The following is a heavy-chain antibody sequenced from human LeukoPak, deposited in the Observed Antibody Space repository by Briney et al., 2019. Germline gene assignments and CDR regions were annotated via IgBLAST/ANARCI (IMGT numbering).Heavy chain of an antibody. CDR3: ARENGDCSGGSCYIWFDP. J-gene: IGHJ5*02. D-gene: IGHD2-15*01. CDR2: ISSSGSTI. V-gene: IGHV3-11*01. Sequence: GGSLRLSCAASGFTFSDYYMSWIRQAPGKGLEWVSYISSSGSTIYYADSVKGRFTISRDNAKNSLYLQMNSLRAEDTAVYYCARENGDCSGGSCYIWFDPWGQGTLVTVSS. CDR1: GFTFSDYY.